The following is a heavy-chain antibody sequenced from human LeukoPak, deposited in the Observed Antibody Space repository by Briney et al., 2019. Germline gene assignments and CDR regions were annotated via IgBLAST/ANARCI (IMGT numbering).Heavy chain of an antibody. CDR3: ARDWGSGWYYYYGMDV. CDR2: ISYDGSNK. V-gene: IGHV3-30*04. CDR1: GFTFSSYA. Sequence: GGSLRLSCAASGFTFSSYAMHWVRQAPGKGLEWVAVISYDGSNKYYADSVKGRFTISRDNSKNTLYLQMYSLRAEDTAVYYCARDWGSGWYYYYGMDVWGKGTTVTVSS. D-gene: IGHD6-19*01. J-gene: IGHJ6*04.